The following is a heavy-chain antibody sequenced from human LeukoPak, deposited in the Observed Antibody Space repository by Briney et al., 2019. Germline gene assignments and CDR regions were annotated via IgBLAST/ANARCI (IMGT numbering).Heavy chain of an antibody. D-gene: IGHD3-22*01. CDR2: LYHSGGT. CDR3: ARDRDDSSGFSDY. CDR1: GYSISNGYY. J-gene: IGHJ4*02. V-gene: IGHV4-38-2*02. Sequence: SETLSLTCTVSGYSISNGYYWSWIRQPPGKGLEWIGSLYHSGGTFYNPSFKSRVTISVDTSKNQFSLKLSSVTAADTAVYYCARDRDDSSGFSDYWGQGTLVTVSS.